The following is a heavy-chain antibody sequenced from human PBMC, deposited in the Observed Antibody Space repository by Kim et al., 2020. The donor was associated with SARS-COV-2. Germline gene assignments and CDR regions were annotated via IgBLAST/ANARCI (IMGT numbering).Heavy chain of an antibody. CDR1: GGSISSYY. D-gene: IGHD3-3*01. Sequence: SETLSLTCTVSGGSISSYYWRWIRQPPGKGLEWIGYIYYSGSTNYNPSLKSRVTTLVDTSKNQFSLKLSSVTAADTAVYYCSRQFDFWSGYNYYYYYMDVWGKGTTVTVSS. CDR2: IYYSGST. V-gene: IGHV4-59*08. J-gene: IGHJ6*03. CDR3: SRQFDFWSGYNYYYYYMDV.